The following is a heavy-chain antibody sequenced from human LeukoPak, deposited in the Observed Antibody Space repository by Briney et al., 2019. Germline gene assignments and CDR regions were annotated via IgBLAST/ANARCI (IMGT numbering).Heavy chain of an antibody. CDR1: GFTFSSYA. Sequence: GSLRLSCAASGFTFSSYAMHWVRPAPGKGLEWVAVISYDGSNKYYADSVKGRFTISRDNSKNTLYLQMNSLRAEDTAVYYCARDRSSALDYWGQGTLVTVSS. J-gene: IGHJ4*02. CDR2: ISYDGSNK. V-gene: IGHV3-30*04. CDR3: ARDRSSALDY. D-gene: IGHD2-2*01.